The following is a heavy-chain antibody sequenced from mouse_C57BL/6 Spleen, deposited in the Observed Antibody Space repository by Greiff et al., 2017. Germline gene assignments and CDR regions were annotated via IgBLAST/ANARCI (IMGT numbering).Heavy chain of an antibody. Sequence: QVQLQQSGPELVKPGASVKISCKASGYSFTSYYIHWVKQRPGPGLEWIGWIYPGSGNTKYNEKFKGKATLTADTSSRTAYMQLSSLTSEDSAVYYCARRYDYDDYWGQGTTLTVSS. CDR1: GYSFTSYY. J-gene: IGHJ2*01. D-gene: IGHD2-4*01. CDR2: IYPGSGNT. V-gene: IGHV1-66*01. CDR3: ARRYDYDDY.